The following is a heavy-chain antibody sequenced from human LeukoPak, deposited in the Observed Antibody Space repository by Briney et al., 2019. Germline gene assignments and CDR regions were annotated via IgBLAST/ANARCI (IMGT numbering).Heavy chain of an antibody. D-gene: IGHD2-15*01. CDR1: GFTFSSYS. V-gene: IGHV3-21*01. CDR2: ISSSSSYI. CDR3: ARGFAHGYCSGGSCPFYYYGMDV. J-gene: IGHJ6*02. Sequence: GGSLRLSCAASGFTFSSYSMNWVRQAPGKGLEWVSSISSSSSYIYYADSVKGRFTISRDNAKNSLYLQMNSLRAEDTAVYYCARGFAHGYCSGGSCPFYYYGMDVWGQGTTVTVSS.